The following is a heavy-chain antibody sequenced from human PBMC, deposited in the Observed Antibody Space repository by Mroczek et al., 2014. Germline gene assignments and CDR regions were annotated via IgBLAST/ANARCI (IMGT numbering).Heavy chain of an antibody. Sequence: ESGPGLVEPSETLSLTCTVYGGSFSGYYWSWIRQPPGKGLEWIGEINHSGSTNYNPSLKSRVTISVDTSKNQFSLKLSSVTAADTAVYYCARVRRSGWYLDAFDIWGQGTMVTVSS. D-gene: IGHD6-19*01. CDR1: GGSFSGYY. J-gene: IGHJ3*02. CDR3: ARVRRSGWYLDAFDI. CDR2: INHSGST. V-gene: IGHV4-34*01.